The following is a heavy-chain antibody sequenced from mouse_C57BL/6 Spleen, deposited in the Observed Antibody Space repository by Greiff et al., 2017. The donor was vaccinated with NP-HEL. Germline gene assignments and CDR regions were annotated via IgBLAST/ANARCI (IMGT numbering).Heavy chain of an antibody. J-gene: IGHJ4*01. Sequence: EVQLVESGGGLVKPGGSLKLSCAASGFTFSDYGMHWVRQAPEKGLEWVAYISSGSSTIYYADTVKGRFTISRDNAKNTLFLQMTSLRSEDTAMYYCARRIYYYGSSYVKGAMDYWGQGTSVTVSS. V-gene: IGHV5-17*01. CDR1: GFTFSDYG. CDR3: ARRIYYYGSSYVKGAMDY. D-gene: IGHD1-1*01. CDR2: ISSGSSTI.